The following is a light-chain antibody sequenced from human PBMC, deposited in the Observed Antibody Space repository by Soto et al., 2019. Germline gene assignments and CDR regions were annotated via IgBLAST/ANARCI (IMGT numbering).Light chain of an antibody. J-gene: IGKJ2*01. CDR2: LGS. CDR3: MQALQTTGYT. CDR1: QSLLHSNGYNY. Sequence: DIVMTPSPLSLPVTPGEPASISCRSSQSLLHSNGYNYLDWYLQKPGQSPQLLIYLGSNRASGVPDRFSGSGAGTDFTLKISRVEAEDVGVYYCMQALQTTGYTFGQGTKLEIK. V-gene: IGKV2-28*01.